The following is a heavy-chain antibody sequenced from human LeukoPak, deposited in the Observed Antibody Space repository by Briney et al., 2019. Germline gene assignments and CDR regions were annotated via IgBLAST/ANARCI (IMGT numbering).Heavy chain of an antibody. Sequence: PGGSLRLSCAASGFTFSSYAMSWVRQAPGKGLEWVSAISGSGGSTYYADSVKGRFTISRDNSKHTLYLQMNSLRAEDTAVYYCAKGRRRASDIVVVPAAIGYWGQGTLVTVSS. D-gene: IGHD2-2*01. V-gene: IGHV3-23*01. CDR1: GFTFSSYA. J-gene: IGHJ4*02. CDR3: AKGRRRASDIVVVPAAIGY. CDR2: ISGSGGST.